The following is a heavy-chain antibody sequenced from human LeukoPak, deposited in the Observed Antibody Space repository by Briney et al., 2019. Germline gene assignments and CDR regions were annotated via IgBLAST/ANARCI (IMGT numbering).Heavy chain of an antibody. D-gene: IGHD5-18*01. CDR3: ARGYSYGHDAFDI. J-gene: IGHJ3*02. CDR1: GFTFSSYG. CDR2: IWYDGSNK. Sequence: GGSLRLSCAASGFTFSSYGMHWVRQAPGKGLEWVAVIWYDGSNKYYADSVKGRFTISRDNSKNTLYLQMNSLRAEDTAVYYCARGYSYGHDAFDIWGQGTIVTVSS. V-gene: IGHV3-33*01.